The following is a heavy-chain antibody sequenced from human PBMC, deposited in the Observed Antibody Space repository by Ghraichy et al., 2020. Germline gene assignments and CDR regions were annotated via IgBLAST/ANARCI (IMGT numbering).Heavy chain of an antibody. CDR1: GFTFSSYA. D-gene: IGHD2-15*01. CDR3: ARDKLCGGSCSYYYGMDV. CDR2: ISYDGSNK. Sequence: GGSLRLSCAASGFTFSSYAMHWVRQAPGKGLEGVAVISYDGSNKYYADSVKGRFTISRDNSKNTLYLQMNSLRAEDTAVYYCARDKLCGGSCSYYYGMDVWGQGTTVTVSS. J-gene: IGHJ6*02. V-gene: IGHV3-30-3*01.